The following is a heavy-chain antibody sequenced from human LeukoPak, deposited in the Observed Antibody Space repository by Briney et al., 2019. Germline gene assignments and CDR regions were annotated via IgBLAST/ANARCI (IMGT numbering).Heavy chain of an antibody. Sequence: SGGSLRLSCAASGFTFSNYWMHWVRQAPGKGLVWVSRINSYGSSTSYADSVKGRFTISRDNAKNTLYLQMNSLRAEDTAVYYCARVSSGSYFGYYYYYMDVWGKGTTVTVSS. CDR3: ARVSSGSYFGYYYYYMDV. V-gene: IGHV3-74*01. CDR2: INSYGSST. J-gene: IGHJ6*03. CDR1: GFTFSNYW. D-gene: IGHD1-26*01.